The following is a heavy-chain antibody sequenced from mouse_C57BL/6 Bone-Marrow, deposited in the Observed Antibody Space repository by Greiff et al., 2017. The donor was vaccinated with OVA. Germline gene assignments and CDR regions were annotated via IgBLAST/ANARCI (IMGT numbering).Heavy chain of an antibody. CDR3: ARIYYYGSSPAMDY. J-gene: IGHJ4*01. V-gene: IGHV2-2*01. CDR1: GFSLTSYG. D-gene: IGHD1-1*01. Sequence: VKLQESGPGLVQPSQSLSITCTVSGFSLTSYGVHWVRQSPGKGLEWLGVIWSGGSTDYNAAFIPRLSISKNNTKSQVFFKMNSLQADDTAIYYCARIYYYGSSPAMDYWGQGTSVTVSS. CDR2: IWSGGST.